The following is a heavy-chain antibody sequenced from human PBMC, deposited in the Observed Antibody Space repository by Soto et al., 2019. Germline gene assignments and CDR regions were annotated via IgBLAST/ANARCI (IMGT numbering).Heavy chain of an antibody. CDR2: ISSSSIYI. CDR3: ARGISSSYYGMDV. Sequence: GGSLRLSCAASGFTFSSYSMNWVRQASGKGLEWFSSISSSSIYIYYADSVKGRFTISRDNAKNSPYLQMNSLRAEDTAVYYCARGISSSYYGMDVWGKGTTVTVSS. V-gene: IGHV3-21*01. J-gene: IGHJ6*04. CDR1: GFTFSSYS. D-gene: IGHD6-6*01.